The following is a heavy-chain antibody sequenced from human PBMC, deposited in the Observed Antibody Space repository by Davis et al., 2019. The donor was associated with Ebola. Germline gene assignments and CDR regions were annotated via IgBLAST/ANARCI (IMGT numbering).Heavy chain of an antibody. CDR3: AKAQFPTTSDH. Sequence: ASVKVSCKASGYTFTSYGISWVRQAPGQGLEWMGWINPHNGNTNYAQSVQGRVTMTTDTSTTTAYMEVGSLRSDDTAVYYCAKAQFPTTSDHWGQGTLVTVSS. CDR1: GYTFTSYG. V-gene: IGHV1-18*04. J-gene: IGHJ4*02. CDR2: INPHNGNT. D-gene: IGHD1-1*01.